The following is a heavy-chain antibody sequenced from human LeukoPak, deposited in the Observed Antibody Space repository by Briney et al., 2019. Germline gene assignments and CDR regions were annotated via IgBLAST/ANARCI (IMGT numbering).Heavy chain of an antibody. J-gene: IGHJ4*02. Sequence: PSETLSLTCTVTSGSISGHYWSWIRQPAGKEMQWIGRIYTSGATNYNPSLKSRVTMSIDTSKKEFTLKLTSVTAADTAVYYCARDGNYGGNPIDYWGQGTLVTVSS. CDR2: IYTSGAT. CDR3: ARDGNYGGNPIDY. CDR1: SGSISGHY. V-gene: IGHV4-4*07. D-gene: IGHD4-23*01.